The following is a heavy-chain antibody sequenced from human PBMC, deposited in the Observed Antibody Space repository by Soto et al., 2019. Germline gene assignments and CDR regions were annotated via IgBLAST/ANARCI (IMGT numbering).Heavy chain of an antibody. V-gene: IGHV3-23*01. CDR1: GFTFNSYT. CDR2: ISGSGGST. J-gene: IGHJ4*02. Sequence: GGSLRLSCAASGFTFNSYTMAWVRQAPGKGLEWVSAISGSGGSTYYADSVKGRFTISRDNSKNTLYLQMNSLRAEDTAVYYCASYSSSNKPLDYWGQGTLVTVSS. CDR3: ASYSSSNKPLDY. D-gene: IGHD6-13*01.